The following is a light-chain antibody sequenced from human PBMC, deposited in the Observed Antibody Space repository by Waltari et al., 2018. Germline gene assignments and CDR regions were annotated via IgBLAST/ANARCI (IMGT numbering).Light chain of an antibody. J-gene: IGKJ4*01. V-gene: IGKV1D-13*01. CDR3: HQYNNWPPSLT. CDR2: DAS. Sequence: AIQLTQSPSSLSASVGARVTIPCRASQVINSALAWYQQKPGKPPKLLICDASSLESGVPSRFSGSGSGTDFTLTISSLQPEDFATYYCHQYNNWPPSLTFGGGTKVEIK. CDR1: QVINSA.